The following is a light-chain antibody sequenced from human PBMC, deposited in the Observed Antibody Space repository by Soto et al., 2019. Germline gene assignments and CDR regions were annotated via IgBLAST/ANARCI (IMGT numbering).Light chain of an antibody. J-gene: IGKJ1*01. Sequence: EIVMTQSPATLSMSPGERATPSCRASQSVSSSLAWYQQKPGQAPRLLIYGASTRATGIPARFRGSGSGTEFTLTISSLEFEDSAVYYCQQYNNWWTFGQGTKVDIK. CDR1: QSVSSS. V-gene: IGKV3-15*01. CDR2: GAS. CDR3: QQYNNWWT.